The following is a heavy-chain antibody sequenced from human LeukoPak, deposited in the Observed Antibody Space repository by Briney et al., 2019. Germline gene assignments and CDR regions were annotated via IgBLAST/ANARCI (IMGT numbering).Heavy chain of an antibody. J-gene: IGHJ5*02. Sequence: SETLSLTCTVSGGSISSYYWSWIRHPAGRGLEWIGRIYTSGSTNYNPSLKSRVTMSVDTSKNQFSLKLSSVTAADTAVYYCARDLGYYDSPTLTPTWGQGTLVTVSS. D-gene: IGHD3-22*01. V-gene: IGHV4-4*07. CDR2: IYTSGST. CDR1: GGSISSYY. CDR3: ARDLGYYDSPTLTPT.